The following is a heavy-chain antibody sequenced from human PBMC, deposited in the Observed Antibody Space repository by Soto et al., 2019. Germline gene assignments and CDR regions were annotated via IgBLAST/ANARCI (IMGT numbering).Heavy chain of an antibody. CDR3: ARRGLVGATTFDY. Sequence: QLQLQESGPGLVKPSETLSLTCTVSGGSISSSRSYWGWIRQPPGKGLECIGSIYYSGSTYYSPSLKHRVTISVDTSKNQFSLKLSSVPAADTAVYYCARRGLVGATTFDYWGQGTLVTVSS. V-gene: IGHV4-39*01. CDR1: GGSISSSRSY. CDR2: IYYSGST. J-gene: IGHJ4*02. D-gene: IGHD1-26*01.